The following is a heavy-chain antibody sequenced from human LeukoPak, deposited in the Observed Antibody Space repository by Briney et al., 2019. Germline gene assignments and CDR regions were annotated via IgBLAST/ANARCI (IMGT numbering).Heavy chain of an antibody. J-gene: IGHJ4*02. CDR2: ISYDGSNK. CDR1: GFTFSSYA. V-gene: IGHV3-30-3*01. CDR3: ARGASGSGYVYYFDY. D-gene: IGHD3-22*01. Sequence: GGSLRLSCAASGFTFSSYAMHWVRQAPGKGLEWVAVISYDGSNKYYADSVKGRFTISRDNSKNTLYLQMNSLRAEDTAVHYCARGASGSGYVYYFDYWGQGTLVTVSS.